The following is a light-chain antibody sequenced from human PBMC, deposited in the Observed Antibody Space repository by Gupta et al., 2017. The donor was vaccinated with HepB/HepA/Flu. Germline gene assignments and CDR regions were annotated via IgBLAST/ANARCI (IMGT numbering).Light chain of an antibody. CDR1: QGIRNN. J-gene: IGKJ1*01. CDR2: AAS. V-gene: IGKV1-17*01. CDR3: PHHNYSPWT. Sequence: DIQMTQSPSSLSASVGDRVTITCRASQGIRNNLGWYQQRPGKAPKCLISAASSLHSGVPSRFSGSGSGTEFTLTISSLQPEDFATYYCPHHNYSPWTFGQGTTLDIK.